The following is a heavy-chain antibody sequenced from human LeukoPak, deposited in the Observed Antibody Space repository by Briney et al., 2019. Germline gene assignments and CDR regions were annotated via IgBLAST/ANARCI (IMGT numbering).Heavy chain of an antibody. D-gene: IGHD3-16*02. J-gene: IGHJ5*02. CDR2: IYYSGST. Sequence: KSSETLSLTCTVSGGSISSYYWSWIRQPPGKGLEWIGYIYYSGSTNYNPSLKSRVTISVDTSKNQFSLKLSSVTAADTAVYYCAREVIASGDWFDPWGQGTLVTVSS. CDR3: AREVIASGDWFDP. CDR1: GGSISSYY. V-gene: IGHV4-59*01.